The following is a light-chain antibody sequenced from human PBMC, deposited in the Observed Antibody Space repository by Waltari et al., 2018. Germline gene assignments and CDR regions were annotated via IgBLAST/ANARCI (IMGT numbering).Light chain of an antibody. V-gene: IGKV4-1*01. CDR2: WAS. CDR3: QQYYTAPYT. Sequence: DIVMTQSPDSLAVSLGAKANSNCKSNLSLLYNSNNKNYIAWYQQKPGQPLKCFFDWASCRESGVPDRFSGSGCRTEFALTIGSLQAEDVAVYYCQQYYTAPYTFGQGTKLEIK. J-gene: IGKJ2*01. CDR1: LSLLYNSNNKNY.